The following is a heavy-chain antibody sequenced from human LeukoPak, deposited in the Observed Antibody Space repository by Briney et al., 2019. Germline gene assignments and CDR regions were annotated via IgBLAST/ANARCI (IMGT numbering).Heavy chain of an antibody. CDR3: ARDESYSSDY. CDR1: GFTFSSYW. CDR2: IKNDGSVK. J-gene: IGHJ4*02. D-gene: IGHD6-13*01. V-gene: IGHV3-7*05. Sequence: GGSLRLSCAVSGFTFSSYWMSWVRQAPGKGLEWVANIKNDGSVKYYVDSVKGRFTISGDNAKNSLYLQMNSLRAEDTAVYFCARDESYSSDYWGQGTLVTVSS.